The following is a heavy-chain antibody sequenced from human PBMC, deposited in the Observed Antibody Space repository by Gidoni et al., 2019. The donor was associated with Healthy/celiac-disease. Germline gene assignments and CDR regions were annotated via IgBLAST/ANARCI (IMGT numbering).Heavy chain of an antibody. D-gene: IGHD3-3*01. J-gene: IGHJ4*02. CDR1: GFTFSSYA. CDR3: AILITIFGVVDY. Sequence: EVQLLESGGGLVQPGGSLRLSCAASGFTFSSYAMSWVRQAPGKGLGWVSAISGSGGSTYYADSVKGRFTISRDNSKNTLYLQMNSLRAEDTAVYYCAILITIFGVVDYWGQGTLVTVSS. CDR2: ISGSGGST. V-gene: IGHV3-23*01.